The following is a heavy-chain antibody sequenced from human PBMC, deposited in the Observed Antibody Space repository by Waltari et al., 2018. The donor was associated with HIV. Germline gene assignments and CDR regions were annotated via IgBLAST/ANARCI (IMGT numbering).Heavy chain of an antibody. V-gene: IGHV4-59*01. J-gene: IGHJ4*02. CDR2: IYYSGST. Sequence: QVQLQESGPGLVKPSATLSLTCTAPGGPLRSYSWSWTRQPPGKGLEWIGYIYYSGSTNYNPSLKSRVPISVDTSKNQFSLKLSSVTAADTAVYYCARGNDGRGKEPLDYWGQGTLVTVSS. D-gene: IGHD1-1*01. CDR3: ARGNDGRGKEPLDY. CDR1: GGPLRSYS.